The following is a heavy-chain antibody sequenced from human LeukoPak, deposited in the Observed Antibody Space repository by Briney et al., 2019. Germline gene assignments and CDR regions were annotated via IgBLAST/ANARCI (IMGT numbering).Heavy chain of an antibody. CDR3: ASWGPYFGVASFDY. D-gene: IGHD3-3*01. CDR1: GYTFTSYG. Sequence: ASVKVSCKASGYTFTSYGISWVRQAPGQGLEWMGWISAYNGNTNYAQKLQGRVTMTTDTSTSTAYMELRSLRSDDTAVYYCASWGPYFGVASFDYWGQGTLVTVSS. J-gene: IGHJ4*02. V-gene: IGHV1-18*01. CDR2: ISAYNGNT.